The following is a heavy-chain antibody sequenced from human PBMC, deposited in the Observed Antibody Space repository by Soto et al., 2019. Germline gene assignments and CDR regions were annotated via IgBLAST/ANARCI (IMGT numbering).Heavy chain of an antibody. Sequence: QVQLVQSGVEVKKPGSSVKVSCKASGGTFSSYAISWVRQAPGQGLEWMGGIIPIFGTANYAQKFQGRVTITADESTSTAYRELRSLRSEETAVYYCARVEGELAYYFDFCGQGTLVTVSS. D-gene: IGHD2-21*01. V-gene: IGHV1-69*01. CDR2: IIPIFGTA. J-gene: IGHJ4*02. CDR1: GGTFSSYA. CDR3: ARVEGELAYYFDF.